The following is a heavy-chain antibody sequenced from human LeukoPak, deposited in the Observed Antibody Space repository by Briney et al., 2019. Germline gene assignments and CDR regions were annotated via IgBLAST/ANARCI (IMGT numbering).Heavy chain of an antibody. CDR2: IYYSGST. J-gene: IGHJ4*02. CDR1: GGSISSYY. Sequence: SETLSLTCTVSGGSISSYYWSWIRQPPGKGLEWIGYIYYSGSTNYNPSLKSRVTISVDTSKNQFSLKLSSVTAADTAVYYCARVGVSPIAVAGFDYWGQGTLVTVSS. CDR3: ARVGVSPIAVAGFDY. D-gene: IGHD6-19*01. V-gene: IGHV4-59*12.